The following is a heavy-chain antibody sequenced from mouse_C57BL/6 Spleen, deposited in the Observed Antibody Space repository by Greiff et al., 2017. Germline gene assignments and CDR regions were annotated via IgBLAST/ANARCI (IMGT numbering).Heavy chain of an antibody. Sequence: QVQLQQPGTELVKPGASVKLSCKASGYTFTSYWMHWVKQRPGQGLEWIGNINPSNGGTNYNEKFKSKATLTVDKSSSTAYMQLSSLTSEDSAVYYCARRDYYYGSSPWYFDVWGTGTTVTVSS. J-gene: IGHJ1*03. D-gene: IGHD1-1*01. V-gene: IGHV1-53*01. CDR3: ARRDYYYGSSPWYFDV. CDR2: INPSNGGT. CDR1: GYTFTSYW.